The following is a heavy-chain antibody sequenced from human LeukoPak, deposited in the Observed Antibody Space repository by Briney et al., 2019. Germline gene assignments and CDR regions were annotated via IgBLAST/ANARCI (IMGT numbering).Heavy chain of an antibody. CDR1: VYSFTNYA. CDR3: ARDRTMFRGVPDSLGY. V-gene: IGHV1-18*01. D-gene: IGHD3-10*01. CDR2: ISPYNGNT. Sequence: ASVKVSCKASVYSFTNYAITWVRQAPGQGLEWMGWISPYNGNTNYAQRLRDRVTVTTDTSTSTAYIELRSLRSDDTAVYYCARDRTMFRGVPDSLGYWGQGTLVTVSS. J-gene: IGHJ4*02.